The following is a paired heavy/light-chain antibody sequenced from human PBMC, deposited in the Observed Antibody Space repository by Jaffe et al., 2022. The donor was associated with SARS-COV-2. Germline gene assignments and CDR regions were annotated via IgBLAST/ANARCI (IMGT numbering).Heavy chain of an antibody. CDR1: GFTFSSYW. D-gene: IGHD3-10*01. Sequence: EVQLVESGGGLVQPGGSLRLSCAASGFTFSSYWMHWVRQAPGEGLLWVSRINSDGSRTNYADSVKGRLTISRDNAKNTLYLQMNSLRAEDTAVYFCARGGTKNGFWGFDPWGQGTLVTVSS. CDR2: INSDGSRT. J-gene: IGHJ5*02. V-gene: IGHV3-74*01. CDR3: ARGGTKNGFWGFDP.
Light chain of an antibody. J-gene: IGKJ5*01. CDR2: GAS. CDR1: QSVSSNY. V-gene: IGKV3-20*01. Sequence: EIVLTQSPGTLSLSPGERATLSCRASQSVSSNYLAWYQQKPGQAPRLLIYGASSRATGIPDKFSGSGSGTDFTLTINRLEPEDFAVYYCQQYDNSPITFGQGTRLEIK. CDR3: QQYDNSPIT.